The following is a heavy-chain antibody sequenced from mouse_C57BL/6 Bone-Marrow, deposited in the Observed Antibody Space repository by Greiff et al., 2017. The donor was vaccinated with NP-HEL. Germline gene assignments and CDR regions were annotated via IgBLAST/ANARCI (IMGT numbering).Heavy chain of an antibody. CDR3: ARAYYGSSYTTGAMDY. CDR1: GFTFSDYG. D-gene: IGHD1-1*01. Sequence: EVKLVESGGGLVKPGGSLKLSCAASGFTFSDYGMHWVRQAPEKGLEWVAYISSGSSTIYYADIVKGRFTISRDNAKNTLFLQMTSLRSEDTAMYYCARAYYGSSYTTGAMDYWGQGTSVTVSS. CDR2: ISSGSSTI. J-gene: IGHJ4*01. V-gene: IGHV5-17*01.